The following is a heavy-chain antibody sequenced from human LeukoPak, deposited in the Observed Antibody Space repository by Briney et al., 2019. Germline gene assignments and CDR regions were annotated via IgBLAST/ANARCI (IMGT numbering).Heavy chain of an antibody. Sequence: GGSLRLSCAASGFTFSRHWMHWVRQAPGKGLVWVSGINSDRSNTTYADSVKGRFTISRDNAKNTMYLQMNSLRAEDTAVYYCARGFSTLTTDWGQGTLVTVSS. CDR3: ARGFSTLTTD. V-gene: IGHV3-74*01. D-gene: IGHD4-17*01. J-gene: IGHJ4*02. CDR1: GFTFSRHW. CDR2: INSDRSNT.